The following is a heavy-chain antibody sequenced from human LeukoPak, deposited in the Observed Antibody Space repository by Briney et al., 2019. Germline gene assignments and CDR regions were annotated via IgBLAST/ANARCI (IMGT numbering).Heavy chain of an antibody. D-gene: IGHD3-10*01. CDR2: IWYDGSNK. Sequence: SGGSLRLSCAASGLTFSSHGMLWVRRAPGKGLEWVALIWYDGSNKYYADSVKGRFTISRDNSKNTLYLQMNSLRAEDTAVYYCARGLYNTHWGQGTLVTVSS. CDR3: ARGLYNTH. J-gene: IGHJ4*02. V-gene: IGHV3-30*02. CDR1: GLTFSSHG.